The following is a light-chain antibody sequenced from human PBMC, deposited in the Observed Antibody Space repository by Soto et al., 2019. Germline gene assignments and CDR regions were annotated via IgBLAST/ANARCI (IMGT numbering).Light chain of an antibody. CDR2: DAS. V-gene: IGKV3-11*01. CDR1: QSVSSY. CDR3: QQRSNWPPLT. Sequence: EIVLTQSPATLSLSPGERATLSCRDSQSVSSYLAWYQQKPGQAPRLLIYDASNRATGIPARFSCSGSGTDFTLTISSLEPEDFAVYYCQQRSNWPPLTFGGGTKVDIK. J-gene: IGKJ4*01.